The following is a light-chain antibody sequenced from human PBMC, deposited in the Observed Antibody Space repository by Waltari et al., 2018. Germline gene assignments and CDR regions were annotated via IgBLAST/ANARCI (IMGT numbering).Light chain of an antibody. CDR3: AAWDDSLNGVL. J-gene: IGLJ2*01. CDR2: SDS. Sequence: QSVLTQPPSASGTPGQRVTISCSGSSSNIGSNTVNWYHQLPGTAPKLLIYSDSPRPSGVPDRFSGSKSGTSASLAISGLQSEDEADYYCAAWDDSLNGVLFGGGTKLTVL. CDR1: SSNIGSNT. V-gene: IGLV1-44*01.